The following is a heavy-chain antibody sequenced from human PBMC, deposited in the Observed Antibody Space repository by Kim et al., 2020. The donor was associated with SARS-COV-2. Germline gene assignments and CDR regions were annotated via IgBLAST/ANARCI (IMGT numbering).Heavy chain of an antibody. Sequence: NPSLKSRVTISVDTSKNQFSLKLSSVTAADTAVYYCARHPIYGGGYDVDYWGQGTLVTVSS. D-gene: IGHD3-16*01. J-gene: IGHJ4*02. CDR3: ARHPIYGGGYDVDY. V-gene: IGHV4-39*01.